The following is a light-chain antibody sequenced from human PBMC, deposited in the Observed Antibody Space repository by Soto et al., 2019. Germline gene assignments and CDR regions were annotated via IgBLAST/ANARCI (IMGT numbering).Light chain of an antibody. Sequence: QSVLTQPPSASGSPGQSVTIPCTGTSSDVGGYDHVSWYQQHPGKAPKLMIYEVTKRPAGVPDRFSGSKSGNTASLTVSGLQAEDEADYYCSSDAGNTLGVFGTGTKVTVL. CDR2: EVT. CDR3: SSDAGNTLGV. CDR1: SSDVGGYDH. V-gene: IGLV2-8*01. J-gene: IGLJ1*01.